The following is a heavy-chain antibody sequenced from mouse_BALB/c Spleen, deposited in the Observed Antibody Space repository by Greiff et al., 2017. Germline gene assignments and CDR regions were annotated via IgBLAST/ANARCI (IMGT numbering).Heavy chain of an antibody. CDR1: GYTFTSYY. J-gene: IGHJ4*01. Sequence: QVQLQQSGAELVKPGASVKLSCKASGYTFTSYYMYWVKQRPGQGLEWIGEINPSNGGTNFNEKFKSKATLTVDKSSSTAYMQLSSLTSEDSAVYYCTRSLYYGSKGAMDYWGQGTSVTVSA. CDR2: INPSNGGT. D-gene: IGHD1-1*01. CDR3: TRSLYYGSKGAMDY. V-gene: IGHV1S81*02.